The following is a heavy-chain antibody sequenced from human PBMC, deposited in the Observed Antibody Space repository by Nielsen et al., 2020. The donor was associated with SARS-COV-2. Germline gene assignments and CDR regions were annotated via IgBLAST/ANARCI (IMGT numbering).Heavy chain of an antibody. CDR3: AQPSYYYDSSGYFPAAFDI. V-gene: IGHV2-70*04. CDR2: IDWDDDK. D-gene: IGHD3-22*01. Sequence: WIRQPPGKALEWLARIDWDDDKFYSTSLKTRLTICKDTSKNQVVLTMTNMDPVDTATYYCAQPSYYYDSSGYFPAAFDIWGQGTMVTVSS. J-gene: IGHJ3*02.